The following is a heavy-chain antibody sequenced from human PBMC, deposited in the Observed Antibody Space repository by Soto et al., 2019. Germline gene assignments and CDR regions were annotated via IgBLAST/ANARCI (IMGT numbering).Heavy chain of an antibody. V-gene: IGHV1-69*01. CDR1: GGTFSSYA. D-gene: IGHD6-13*01. CDR3: ARDLPPGIAAAGPYYFDY. J-gene: IGHJ4*02. Sequence: QVQLVQSGAEVKKPGSSVMVSCKASGGTFSSYAISWVRQAPGQGLEWMGGIIPIFGTANYAQKFQGRVTITADESTSTAYMELSSLRSQDTAVYYCARDLPPGIAAAGPYYFDYWGQGTLVTVSS. CDR2: IIPIFGTA.